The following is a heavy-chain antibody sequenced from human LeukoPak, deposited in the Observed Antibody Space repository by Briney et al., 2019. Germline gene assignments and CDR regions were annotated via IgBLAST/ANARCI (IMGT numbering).Heavy chain of an antibody. D-gene: IGHD3-22*01. J-gene: IGHJ4*02. CDR2: ISYDGSNK. CDR1: GFTFSSYA. Sequence: GGSLRLSCAASGFTFSSYAMHWVRQAPGKGLEWVAVISYDGSNKYYADSVKGRFTISRDNSKNTLYLRMNSLRAEDTAVYYCARGGGSVVVTRFDYWGQGTLVTVSS. CDR3: ARGGGSVVVTRFDY. V-gene: IGHV3-30-3*01.